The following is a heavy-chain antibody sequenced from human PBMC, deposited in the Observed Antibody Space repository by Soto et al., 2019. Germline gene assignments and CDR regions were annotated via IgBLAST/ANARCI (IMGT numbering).Heavy chain of an antibody. D-gene: IGHD5-12*01. CDR3: ARDADGYNSWAIQYLDN. V-gene: IGHV1-46*01. J-gene: IGHJ4*02. Sequence: QVQLVQSGAEVKTPGASVKISCKASEYIFTNYYMHWVRQAPGQGLEWMRIIRTDGSSTTYAQRFQGRITLTRDTPTSKGYLELSRLRSDDTAVYYCARDADGYNSWAIQYLDNWGQGTLVTVSS. CDR1: EYIFTNYY. CDR2: IRTDGSST.